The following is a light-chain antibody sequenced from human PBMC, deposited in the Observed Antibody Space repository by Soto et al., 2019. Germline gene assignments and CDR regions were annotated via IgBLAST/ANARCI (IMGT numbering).Light chain of an antibody. CDR2: DAS. CDR3: QQYNDWPLT. J-gene: IGKJ1*01. CDR1: QGVSSY. V-gene: IGKV3D-15*01. Sequence: EIVMTQSPATLSVSPGERATLSCRASQGVSSYLGWYQQKPGQAPRLLLYDASNRATGIPARFSGTGSGTEFTLTISSLQSEDFALYYCQQYNDWPLTFGQGTKVDIK.